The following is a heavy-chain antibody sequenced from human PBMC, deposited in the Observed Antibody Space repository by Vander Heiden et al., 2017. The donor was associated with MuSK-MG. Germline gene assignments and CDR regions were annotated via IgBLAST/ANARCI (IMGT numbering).Heavy chain of an antibody. V-gene: IGHV1-24*01. CDR3: VSSNYDLAMDV. Sequence: QVQLVQSGAEVKKPGASVEVSCKVSGFALIELSRPWMRQAPGEGLEWMGSFDPEAGETIYAQKFQGRVTMTEDTSTDTAYMELSSLRSEDTAVYYCVSSNYDLAMDVWGKGTTVTVSS. CDR1: GFALIELS. D-gene: IGHD3-3*01. J-gene: IGHJ6*03. CDR2: FDPEAGET.